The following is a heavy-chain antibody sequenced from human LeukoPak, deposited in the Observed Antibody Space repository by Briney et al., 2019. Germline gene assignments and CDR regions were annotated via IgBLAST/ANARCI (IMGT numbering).Heavy chain of an antibody. J-gene: IGHJ3*02. CDR1: GFTFSSYG. V-gene: IGHV3-33*01. D-gene: IGHD6-19*01. Sequence: GRSLRLSCAASGFTFSSYGMHWVRQAPGKGLEWVAVIWHDGSNKYYADSVKGRFTISRDNSKNTLYLQMNSLRAEDTAVYYCARAGIAVAGTPHAFDIWGQGTMVTVSS. CDR3: ARAGIAVAGTPHAFDI. CDR2: IWHDGSNK.